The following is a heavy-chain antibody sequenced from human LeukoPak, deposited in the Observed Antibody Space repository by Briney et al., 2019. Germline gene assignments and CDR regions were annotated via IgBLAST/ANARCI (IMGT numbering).Heavy chain of an antibody. CDR1: GFTFSSYG. D-gene: IGHD6-13*01. J-gene: IGHJ3*02. CDR3: ARDHLGVGQLGAFDI. V-gene: IGHV3-33*01. CDR2: IWYDGSNK. Sequence: PGRSLRLSCAASGFTFSSYGMHWVRQAPGKGLAWVAVIWYDGSNKYYADSVKGRFTISRDNSKNTLYLQMNSLRAEDTAVYYCARDHLGVGQLGAFDIWGQGTMVTVSS.